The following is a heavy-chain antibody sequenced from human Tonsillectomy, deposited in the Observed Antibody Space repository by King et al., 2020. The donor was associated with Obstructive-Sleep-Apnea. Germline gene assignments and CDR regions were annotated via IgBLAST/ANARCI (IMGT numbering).Heavy chain of an antibody. V-gene: IGHV4-34*01. CDR3: ARGLDFRRWFDP. D-gene: IGHD3-3*01. CDR1: GGSFSGYY. J-gene: IGHJ5*02. CDR2: INHSGST. Sequence: VQLQQWGAGLLKPSETLSLTCAVYGGSFSGYYWSWIRQPPGKGLEWIGEINHSGSTNYNPSLKSRVTISVDTSKNQFSLKLSSVTAADTAVYYCARGLDFRRWFDPWGQGTLVTVSS.